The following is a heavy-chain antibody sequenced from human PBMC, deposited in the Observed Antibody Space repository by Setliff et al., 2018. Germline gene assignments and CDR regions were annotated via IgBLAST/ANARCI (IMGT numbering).Heavy chain of an antibody. CDR3: ARAPGRNIRGDY. D-gene: IGHD3-10*01. CDR2: VYYSGTT. CDR1: GGSISGASIRSYY. J-gene: IGHJ4*02. V-gene: IGHV4-59*12. Sequence: KPSETLSLTCTVSGGSISGASIRSYYWSWIRQPPGKGLEFIGYVYYSGTTNYDPSLKSRVTISADTSKNQFSLKLKSVTAADTAVYYCARAPGRNIRGDYWGQGALVTVSS.